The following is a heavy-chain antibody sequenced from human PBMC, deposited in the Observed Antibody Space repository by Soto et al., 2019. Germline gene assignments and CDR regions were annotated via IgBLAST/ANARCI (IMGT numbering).Heavy chain of an antibody. CDR2: IDPSDSYT. J-gene: IGHJ6*02. CDR1: GYSFTSYW. V-gene: IGHV5-10-1*01. Sequence: GESLKISCKGSGYSFTSYWISWVRQMPGKGLEWMGRIDPSDSYTNYSPSFQGHVTISADKSISTAYLQWSSLKASDTAMYYCARYQGYCSSTSCYHYHYGMDVWGQGTTVTVSS. CDR3: ARYQGYCSSTSCYHYHYGMDV. D-gene: IGHD2-2*01.